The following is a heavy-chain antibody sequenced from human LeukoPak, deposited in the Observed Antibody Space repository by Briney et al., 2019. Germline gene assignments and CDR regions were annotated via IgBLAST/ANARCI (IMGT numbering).Heavy chain of an antibody. CDR1: GFTFSIYG. CDR3: ARALFAGAFYGMDV. D-gene: IGHD3-10*01. Sequence: GGSLRLSCAASGFTFSIYGMHWVRQAPNKGLEWVAIIWNDGSNEYYADSVKGRFTISRDNSKNTLYLQMNSLRAEDTAVYYCARALFAGAFYGMDVWGQGTTVTVSS. V-gene: IGHV3-33*01. CDR2: IWNDGSNE. J-gene: IGHJ6*02.